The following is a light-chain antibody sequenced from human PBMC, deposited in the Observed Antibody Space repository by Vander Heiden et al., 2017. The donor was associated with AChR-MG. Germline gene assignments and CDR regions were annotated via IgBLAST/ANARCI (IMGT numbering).Light chain of an antibody. V-gene: IGLV1-40*01. CDR3: QSYDSSLSGRV. CDR2: GNS. CDR1: SSTIGAGYD. Sequence: QSVPSPPPSVSAAPGQRVTISCPASSSTIGAGYDVHWYQQMPGTAPILLIYGNSNRPSGVPDRFSGSKSGTSASLAITGLQAEDEADYYCQSYDSSLSGRVFGTGTKVTVL. J-gene: IGLJ1*01.